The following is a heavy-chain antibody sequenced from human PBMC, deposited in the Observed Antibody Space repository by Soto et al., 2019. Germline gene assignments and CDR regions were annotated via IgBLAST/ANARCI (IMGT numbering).Heavy chain of an antibody. CDR1: GYTFTSYA. CDR2: INAGNGNT. J-gene: IGHJ6*02. D-gene: IGHD6-6*01. CDR3: ARVRVPRPDYYYGMDV. V-gene: IGHV1-3*01. Sequence: ASVKVSCKASGYTFTSYAMHWVRQAPGQRLEWMGWINAGNGNTKYSQKFQGRVTITRDTSASTAYMELSSLRSEDTAVYYCARVRVPRPDYYYGMDVWGQGTTVTVS.